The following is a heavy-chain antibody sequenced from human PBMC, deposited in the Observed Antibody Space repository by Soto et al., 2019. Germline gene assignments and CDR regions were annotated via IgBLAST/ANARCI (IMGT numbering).Heavy chain of an antibody. CDR1: GGSISSSSYY. D-gene: IGHD6-6*01. CDR3: ARPYSSSSLVANNWFDP. J-gene: IGHJ5*02. V-gene: IGHV4-39*01. Sequence: SETLSLTCTVSGGSISSSSYYWGWIRQPPGKGLEWIGSIYYSGSTYYNPSLKSRVTISVDTSKNQFSLKLSSVTAADTAVYYCARPYSSSSLVANNWFDPWGQGTLVTVSS. CDR2: IYYSGST.